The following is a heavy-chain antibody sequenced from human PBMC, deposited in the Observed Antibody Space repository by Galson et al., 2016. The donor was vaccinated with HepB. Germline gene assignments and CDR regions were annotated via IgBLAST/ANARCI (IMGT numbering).Heavy chain of an antibody. CDR1: GDSVSSHSAA. D-gene: IGHD4/OR15-4a*01. J-gene: IGHJ6*02. CDR2: TYFRSKWHN. CDR3: AREAPQVDRYYYGMDV. Sequence: CAISGDSVSSHSAAWNWIRQSPSRGLEWLGRTYFRSKWHNDYAESVKSRITLNPDTSNNQFSLHLNSVTPEDTAVYYCAREAPQVDRYYYGMDVWGQGTRVTVSS. V-gene: IGHV6-1*01.